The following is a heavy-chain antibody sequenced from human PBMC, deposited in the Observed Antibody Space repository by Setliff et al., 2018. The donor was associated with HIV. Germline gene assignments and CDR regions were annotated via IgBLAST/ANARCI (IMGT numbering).Heavy chain of an antibody. CDR3: AKSSPSIGYISDH. J-gene: IGHJ4*02. D-gene: IGHD5-12*01. CDR2: SSPTGNT. V-gene: IGHV4-4*02. CDR1: GVSISSDNW. Sequence: SETLSLTCTVSGVSISSDNWWTWVRQAPVKRLEWIGYSSPTGNTNYTPSLKSRFTISTDTSKNHFSLNVRAVTAADTDVYFCAKSSPSIGYISDHWGQGTLVTVSS.